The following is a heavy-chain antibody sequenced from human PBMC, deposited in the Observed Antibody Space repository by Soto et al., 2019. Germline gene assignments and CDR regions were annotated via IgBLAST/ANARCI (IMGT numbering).Heavy chain of an antibody. J-gene: IGHJ4*02. CDR2: MNPNSGNT. CDR1: GYTFTSYD. Sequence: QVQLVQSGAEVKKPGASVKVSCKASGYTFTSYDINWVRQATGQGLEWMGWMNPNSGNTGYAQKFQGRVTMTRNTSISTACMELSSLRSEDTAVYYCARGRGYCSSTSCYAPGRFDYWGQGTLVTVSS. D-gene: IGHD2-2*01. V-gene: IGHV1-8*01. CDR3: ARGRGYCSSTSCYAPGRFDY.